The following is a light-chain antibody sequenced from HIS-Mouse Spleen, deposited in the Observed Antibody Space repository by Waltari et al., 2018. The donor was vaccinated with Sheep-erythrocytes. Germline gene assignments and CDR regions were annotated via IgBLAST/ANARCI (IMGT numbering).Light chain of an antibody. CDR3: CSYAGSYNHV. CDR2: EGS. V-gene: IGLV2-14*02. Sequence: QSALTQPASVSGSPGQSITISCTGTSRDVGCYNLVSWYQQHPGKAPKLMIYEGSKRPSGVSNRFSGSKSGNTASLTISGLQAEDEADYYCCSYAGSYNHVFATGTKVTVL. CDR1: SRDVGCYNL. J-gene: IGLJ1*01.